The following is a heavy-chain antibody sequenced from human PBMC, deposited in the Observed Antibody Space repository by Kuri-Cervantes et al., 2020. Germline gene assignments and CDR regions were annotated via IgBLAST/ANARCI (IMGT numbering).Heavy chain of an antibody. CDR3: AKTSSDAFDI. CDR1: GGSISSGSYY. J-gene: IGHJ3*02. V-gene: IGHV4-61*02. Sequence: LRLSCTVSGGSISSGSYYCSWIRQPAGKGLEWIGRIYTSGSTNYNPSLKSRVTISVDTSKNQFSLKLSSVTAADTAVYYCAKTSSDAFDIWGQGTVVTVSS. CDR2: IYTSGST.